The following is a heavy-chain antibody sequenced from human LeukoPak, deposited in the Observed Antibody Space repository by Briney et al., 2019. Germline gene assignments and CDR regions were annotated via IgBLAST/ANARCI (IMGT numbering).Heavy chain of an antibody. J-gene: IGHJ3*02. CDR1: GYTFTSYD. Sequence: ASVKVSCKASGYTFTSYDINWVRQATGQGLEWMGWMNPNSGNTGYAQKFQGRVTMTRNTSISTAYMELSSLRSEDTAVYYCARAPMYYYDSSGYFFDIWGQGTMVTVSS. CDR3: ARAPMYYYDSSGYFFDI. D-gene: IGHD3-22*01. CDR2: MNPNSGNT. V-gene: IGHV1-8*01.